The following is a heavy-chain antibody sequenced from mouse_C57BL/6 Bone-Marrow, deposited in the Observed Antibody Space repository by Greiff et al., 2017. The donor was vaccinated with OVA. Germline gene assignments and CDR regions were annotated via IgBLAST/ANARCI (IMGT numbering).Heavy chain of an antibody. J-gene: IGHJ3*01. Sequence: DVKLQESGAELVRPGASVKLSCTASGFNIKDDYMHWVKQRPEQGLEWIGWIDPENGDTEYATKFQGKATITADTSSNTAYLQLSSLTSEDTAVYYCPYGSFAYWGQGTLVTVSA. D-gene: IGHD2-1*01. CDR2: IDPENGDT. CDR3: PYGSFAY. V-gene: IGHV14-4*01. CDR1: GFNIKDDY.